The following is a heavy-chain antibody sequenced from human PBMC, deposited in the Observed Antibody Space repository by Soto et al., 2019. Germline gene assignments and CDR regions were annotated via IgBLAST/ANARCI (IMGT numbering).Heavy chain of an antibody. CDR2: IYHSGTT. J-gene: IGHJ4*02. CDR1: GDSITSIYH. V-gene: IGHV4-59*01. Sequence: PSETLSLTCAVSGDSITSIYHCAWIRQPPGRGLEWIANIYHSGTTNYNPSLKSRVTISVDTSKNQFSLKLSSVTAADTAVYYCARDNGRGAAPPEFDYWGQGTLVTAPQ. D-gene: IGHD2-15*01. CDR3: ARDNGRGAAPPEFDY.